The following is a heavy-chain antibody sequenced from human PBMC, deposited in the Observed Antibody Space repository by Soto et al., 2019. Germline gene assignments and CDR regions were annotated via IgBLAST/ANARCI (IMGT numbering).Heavy chain of an antibody. CDR2: IYYSGST. CDR3: ARRGSYYGSGSPEENFDY. D-gene: IGHD3-10*01. Sequence: SETLSLTCTVSGGSISSSSYYWGWIRQPPGKGLEWIGSIYYSGSTYYNPSLKRRVTISVDTSKNQFSLKLTSVTASDTAVYYCARRGSYYGSGSPEENFDYWGQGTLVTVSS. V-gene: IGHV4-39*01. CDR1: GGSISSSSYY. J-gene: IGHJ4*02.